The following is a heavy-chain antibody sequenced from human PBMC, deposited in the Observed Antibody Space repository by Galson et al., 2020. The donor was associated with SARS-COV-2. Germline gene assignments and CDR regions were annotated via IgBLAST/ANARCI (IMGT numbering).Heavy chain of an antibody. CDR1: GYSFTSYW. J-gene: IGHJ4*02. CDR3: ARLGVDIVVVVAATIYYFDY. D-gene: IGHD2-15*01. Sequence: HGASLKISCKGSGYSFTSYWIGWVRQMPGKGLEWMGIIYPGDSDTRYSPSFQGQVTISADKSISTAYLQWSSLKASDTAMYYCARLGVDIVVVVAATIYYFDYWGQGTLVTVSS. V-gene: IGHV5-51*01. CDR2: IYPGDSDT.